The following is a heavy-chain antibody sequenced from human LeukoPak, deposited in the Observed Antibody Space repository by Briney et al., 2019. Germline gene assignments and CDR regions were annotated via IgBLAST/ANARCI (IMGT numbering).Heavy chain of an antibody. J-gene: IGHJ4*02. CDR2: IDPSDSYT. CDR1: GGTFSSYA. V-gene: IGHV5-10-1*01. D-gene: IGHD6-13*01. Sequence: ASVKVSCKASGGTFSSYAISWVRQMPGKGLEWMGRIDPSDSYTNYSPSFQGHVTISADKSISTAYLQWSSLKASDTAMYYCARRTAAAGTDYWGQGTLVTVSS. CDR3: ARRTAAAGTDY.